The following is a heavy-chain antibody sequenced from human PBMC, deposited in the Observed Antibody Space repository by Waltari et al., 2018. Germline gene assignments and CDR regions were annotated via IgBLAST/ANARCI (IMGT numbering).Heavy chain of an antibody. CDR1: GGSISSYY. D-gene: IGHD6-13*01. Sequence: QVQLQESGPGLVKPSETLSLTCTVSGGSISSYYWIWIRQPAGKGLEWIGRIYTSGSTKYKPSLKSRGTVSVDASKNQCSQKLSSVTAADTAVYYCARGGSSSPLDYWGQGTLVTVSS. CDR3: ARGGSSSPLDY. CDR2: IYTSGST. V-gene: IGHV4-4*07. J-gene: IGHJ4*02.